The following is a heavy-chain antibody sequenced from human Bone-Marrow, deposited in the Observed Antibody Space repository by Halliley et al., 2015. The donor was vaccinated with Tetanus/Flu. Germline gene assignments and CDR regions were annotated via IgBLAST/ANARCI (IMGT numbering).Heavy chain of an antibody. Sequence: SLRLSCAASGFTVSSYYMSWVRQAPGKGLEWVSVIHSAGSTYYADSVKGRFTISRDNSKNTLNLQMNSLRVQDTAVYYCARGGPTYYANSGSDFDYWGQGTLVTVSS. CDR3: ARGGPTYYANSGSDFDY. CDR2: IHSAGST. V-gene: IGHV3-53*01. J-gene: IGHJ4*02. CDR1: GFTVSSYY. D-gene: IGHD3-22*01.